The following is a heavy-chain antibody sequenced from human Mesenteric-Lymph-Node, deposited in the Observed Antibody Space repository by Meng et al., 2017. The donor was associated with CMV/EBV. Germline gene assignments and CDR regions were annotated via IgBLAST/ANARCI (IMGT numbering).Heavy chain of an antibody. Sequence: SETLSPTCTVSGGSISSSSYYWGWLRQPPGKGLEWIGSIYYSGSTYYNPSLKSRVTISVDTSKNQFSLKLSSVTAADTAVDCCARDRRYSSGWSNYFDYWGQGTLVTVSS. CDR3: ARDRRYSSGWSNYFDY. CDR1: GGSISSSSYY. D-gene: IGHD6-19*01. CDR2: IYYSGST. V-gene: IGHV4-39*07. J-gene: IGHJ4*02.